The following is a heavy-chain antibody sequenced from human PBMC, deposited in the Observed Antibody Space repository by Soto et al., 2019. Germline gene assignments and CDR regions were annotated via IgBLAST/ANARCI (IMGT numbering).Heavy chain of an antibody. Sequence: SETLSLTCAVYGASFSGYYWSWIRQPPGKGLEWIGEINHSGSTNYNPSLKSRVTISVDTSKNQFSLKLSSVTAADTAVYYCARRGHYITMVRGVKHWFDPWGQGTLVTVSS. CDR2: INHSGST. V-gene: IGHV4-34*01. CDR1: GASFSGYY. J-gene: IGHJ5*02. CDR3: ARRGHYITMVRGVKHWFDP. D-gene: IGHD3-10*01.